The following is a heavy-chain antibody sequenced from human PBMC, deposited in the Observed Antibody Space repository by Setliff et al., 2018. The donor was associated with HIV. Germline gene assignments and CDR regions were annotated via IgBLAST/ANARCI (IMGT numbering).Heavy chain of an antibody. CDR3: ARGLNYYGSGSYLPFGY. CDR2: IYYRGST. Sequence: PSETLSLTCTVSGGSISSSSYYWGWIRQPPGKGLEWIGSIYYRGSTYYNPSLKSRVTISVDTSKNQFSLKLNSVTAADTAVYYCARGLNYYGSGSYLPFGYWGQGTLVTVSS. J-gene: IGHJ4*02. V-gene: IGHV4-39*01. CDR1: GGSISSSSYY. D-gene: IGHD3-10*01.